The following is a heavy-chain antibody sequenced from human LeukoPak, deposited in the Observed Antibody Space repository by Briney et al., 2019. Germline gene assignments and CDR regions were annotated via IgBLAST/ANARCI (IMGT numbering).Heavy chain of an antibody. CDR1: GSIFTSYW. V-gene: IGHV5-10-1*01. CDR2: IDPSDSYT. J-gene: IGHJ2*01. CDR3: ARHPPSWYFDL. Sequence: GAPLQISCTGSGSIFTSYWICWVRPLAGKGLEWLGRIDPSDSYTNYSPSFQGHVTISADKSTSTAYLQWSSRKASDTAMYYCARHPPSWYFDLGGRGTLVTVSS.